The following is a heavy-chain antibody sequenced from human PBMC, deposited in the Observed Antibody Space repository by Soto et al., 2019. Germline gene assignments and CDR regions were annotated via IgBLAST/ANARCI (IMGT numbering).Heavy chain of an antibody. Sequence: SETLSLTCIVSGGSIGSFYWSWIRQPPGGTLEWIGYIYASGTTTYNPSLESRVTMSVDMPNNKFSLDLTSVTAADTAVYYCARSHSFDGSIYHYYFDFWGQGTLVTVSS. CDR3: ARSHSFDGSIYHYYFDF. J-gene: IGHJ4*02. CDR1: GGSIGSFY. V-gene: IGHV4-59*01. D-gene: IGHD3-3*02. CDR2: IYASGTT.